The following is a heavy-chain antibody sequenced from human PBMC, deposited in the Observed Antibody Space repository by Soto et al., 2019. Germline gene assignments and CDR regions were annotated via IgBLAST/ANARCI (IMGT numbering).Heavy chain of an antibody. Sequence: QLQLQESGPGLVKPSETLSLTCSVSAGSISSSSYYWGWIRQPPGRGLELIGSIYYSGSTYYNPSLKSRVTMSVDSSKNHFSLKLSSVTAADTGIYYCARHGPSAPRGFFDSWGQGTLVTVFS. D-gene: IGHD3-9*01. CDR2: IYYSGST. J-gene: IGHJ4*02. CDR1: AGSISSSSYY. CDR3: ARHGPSAPRGFFDS. V-gene: IGHV4-39*01.